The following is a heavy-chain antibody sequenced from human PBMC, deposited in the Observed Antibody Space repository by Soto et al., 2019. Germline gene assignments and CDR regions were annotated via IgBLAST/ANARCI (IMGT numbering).Heavy chain of an antibody. CDR2: INGRGNYI. CDR3: VREDGIVGANSAFDY. Sequence: GGSLRLSCASSGFTFSTYTMNWVRQAPGKGLEWVSSINGRGNYIYYADSVKGRFTISRENAKNSLYLQMDRLRAEDAALYYCVREDGIVGANSAFDYWGLGALVTVSS. D-gene: IGHD1-26*01. J-gene: IGHJ4*02. V-gene: IGHV3-21*01. CDR1: GFTFSTYT.